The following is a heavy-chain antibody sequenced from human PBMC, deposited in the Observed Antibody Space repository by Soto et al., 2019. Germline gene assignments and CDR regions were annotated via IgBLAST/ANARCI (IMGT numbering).Heavy chain of an antibody. CDR1: GYTFTSYS. J-gene: IGHJ3*02. Sequence: QVQLVQSGAEVKKPGASVKVSCKASGYTFTSYSISWVRQAPGQGLEWMGWISAYNGNTNYAQKLQGRVTMTTDTATSTDYMELRSLRSDDTAVYYCARDPARGSYDSSGSEVGAFDIWGQGTMVTVSS. CDR3: ARDPARGSYDSSGSEVGAFDI. D-gene: IGHD3-22*01. V-gene: IGHV1-18*01. CDR2: ISAYNGNT.